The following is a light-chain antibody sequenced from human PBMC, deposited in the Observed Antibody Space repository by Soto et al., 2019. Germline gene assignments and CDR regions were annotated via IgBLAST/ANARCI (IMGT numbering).Light chain of an antibody. CDR1: QNLAFSNGDTY. CDR3: MQLTHVPYT. CDR2: KVS. V-gene: IGKV2-24*01. J-gene: IGKJ2*01. Sequence: DVVLSQTQLSSPVTLGQPASISCRSSQNLAFSNGDTYLSWLQQRPGQPPRLLIYKVSNRFSGVPDRFSGSGAGTVFTLKISRVEAEDVGVYYCMQLTHVPYTFGQGTKLEIK.